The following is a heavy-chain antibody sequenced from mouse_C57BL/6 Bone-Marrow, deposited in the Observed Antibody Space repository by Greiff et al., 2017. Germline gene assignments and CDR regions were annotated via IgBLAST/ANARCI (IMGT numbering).Heavy chain of an antibody. CDR3: ARRAAQATWFAY. CDR1: GYAFTNYL. D-gene: IGHD3-2*02. V-gene: IGHV1-54*01. CDR2: INPGSGGT. Sequence: QVQLQQSGAELVRPGTSVKVSCKASGYAFTNYLIEWVKQRPGQGLEWIGVINPGSGGTNYNEKFKGKATLTADNSSSTAYMQLSSLTSEDSAVXFCARRAAQATWFAYWGQGTLVTVSA. J-gene: IGHJ3*01.